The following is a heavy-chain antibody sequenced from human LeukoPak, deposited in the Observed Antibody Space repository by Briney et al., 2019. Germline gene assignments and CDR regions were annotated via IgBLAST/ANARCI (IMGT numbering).Heavy chain of an antibody. D-gene: IGHD3-10*01. J-gene: IGHJ4*02. Sequence: ASVKASCKASGYTFTVFYLHWGRQAPGQGLEWMGSINPNNGGTNYAQRFQGGVTLTRDTSISTAYRELGSLRSDETAVYYCARVRDSSGSYFPYWGQGTLVTVSS. V-gene: IGHV1-2*02. CDR2: INPNNGGT. CDR1: GYTFTVFY. CDR3: ARVRDSSGSYFPY.